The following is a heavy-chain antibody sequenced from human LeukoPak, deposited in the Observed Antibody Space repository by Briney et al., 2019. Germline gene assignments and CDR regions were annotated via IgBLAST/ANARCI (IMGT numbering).Heavy chain of an antibody. CDR2: IGSDGSKK. Sequence: PGGSLSLSCAVPGFSFRSYGMHWVRQAPGEGLEWVAFIGSDGSKKYQADSVKGRFTISRDNSKNTLYLQMNSLRPEGTAVYYRTKDRTATADDEDYSGQGSLVTVSS. CDR1: GFSFRSYG. V-gene: IGHV3-30*02. D-gene: IGHD1-7*01. CDR3: TKDRTATADDEDY. J-gene: IGHJ4*02.